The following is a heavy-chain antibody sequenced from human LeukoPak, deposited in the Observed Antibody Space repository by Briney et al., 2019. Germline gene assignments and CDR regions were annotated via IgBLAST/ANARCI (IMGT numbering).Heavy chain of an antibody. CDR3: ARVKVLLWFGEFLIDY. CDR2: IYYSGST. J-gene: IGHJ4*02. Sequence: SQTLSLTCTVSGGSISSGGYYWSWIRQHPGTGLEWIGYIYYSGSTYYNPSLKSRVTISVDTSKNQFSLKLSSVTAADTAVYYCARVKVLLWFGEFLIDYWGQGTLVTVSS. V-gene: IGHV4-31*03. CDR1: GGSISSGGYY. D-gene: IGHD3-10*01.